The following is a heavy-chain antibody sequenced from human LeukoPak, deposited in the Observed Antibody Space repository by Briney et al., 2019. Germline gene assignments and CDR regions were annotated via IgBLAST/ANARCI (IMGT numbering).Heavy chain of an antibody. CDR3: AREQGQLDRWFDP. J-gene: IGHJ5*02. V-gene: IGHV1-46*01. CDR2: INPSGGST. CDR1: GYTFTSYY. Sequence: EASVTVSCEASGYTFTSYYMHWVRQAPGQGLEWMGIINPSGGSTSYAQKFQGRVTMTRDTSTSTVYMELSSLRSEDTAVYYCAREQGQLDRWFDPWGQGTLVTVSS. D-gene: IGHD6-6*01.